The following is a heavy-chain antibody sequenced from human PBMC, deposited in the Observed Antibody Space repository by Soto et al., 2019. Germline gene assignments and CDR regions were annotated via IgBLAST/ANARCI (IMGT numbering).Heavy chain of an antibody. Sequence: SETLSLTCTVSGGSISSGGYYWSWIRQHPGKGLEWIGYIYYSGSTYYNPSLKSRVTISVDTSKNQYSLKLSSVTAADTAVYYFASGIGYCSGGSCGLLRSWFDPWGQGTLVTVSS. CDR3: ASGIGYCSGGSCGLLRSWFDP. D-gene: IGHD2-15*01. J-gene: IGHJ5*02. V-gene: IGHV4-31*03. CDR2: IYYSGST. CDR1: GGSISSGGYY.